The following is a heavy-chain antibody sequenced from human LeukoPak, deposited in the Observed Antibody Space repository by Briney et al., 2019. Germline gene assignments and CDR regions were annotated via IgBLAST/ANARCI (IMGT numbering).Heavy chain of an antibody. CDR2: TYYRSKWYN. CDR3: ARGGTYLFDY. CDR1: GDRFSSNSAA. V-gene: IGHV6-1*01. Sequence: SQTLSLTCAISGDRFSSNSAAWNWRRQSPSRGLEWLGRTYYRSKWYNDYAVSVKSLITINPDTSKNQFSLQLNSVTAEDTAVYYCARGGTYLFDYWGQGTLVTVSS. D-gene: IGHD1-26*01. J-gene: IGHJ4*02.